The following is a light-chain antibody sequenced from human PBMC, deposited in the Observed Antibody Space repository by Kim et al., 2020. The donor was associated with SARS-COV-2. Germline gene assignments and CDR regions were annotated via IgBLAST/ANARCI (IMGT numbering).Light chain of an antibody. Sequence: YELTQPPSVSVAPGKTARITCGGNNIGSKSVHWYQQKPGQAPVLVIYYDSDRPSGIPERFSGSNSGNTATLTISRVEAGDEADYYCQVWDSSSDHPGVFGGGTKLTVL. CDR3: QVWDSSSDHPGV. CDR2: YDS. J-gene: IGLJ2*01. V-gene: IGLV3-21*04. CDR1: NIGSKS.